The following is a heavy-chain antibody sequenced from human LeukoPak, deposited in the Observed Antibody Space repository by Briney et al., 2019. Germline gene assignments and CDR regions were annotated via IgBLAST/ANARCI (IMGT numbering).Heavy chain of an antibody. CDR1: GFTFSRYW. Sequence: GVSVRLSCAASGFTFSRYWMHWVRQAPGKGLVWVSRIKSDGSSTRYADSVKGRFTISRDNAKNTLYLQMNSLRAEDTAVYYCASRNQYCGGDCSWAFDIWGQGTIVTASP. CDR3: ASRNQYCGGDCSWAFDI. V-gene: IGHV3-74*01. J-gene: IGHJ3*02. D-gene: IGHD2-21*02. CDR2: IKSDGSST.